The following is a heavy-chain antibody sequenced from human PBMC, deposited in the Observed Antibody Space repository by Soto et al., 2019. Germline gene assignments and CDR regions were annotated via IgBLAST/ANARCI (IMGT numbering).Heavy chain of an antibody. CDR3: ARGLLLYYDSSGRPHYYYYGMDV. Sequence: QVQLQQWGAGLLKPSETLSLTCAVYGGSFSGYYWSWIRQPPGKGLEWIGEIHHSGSTNYNPSLKSRVTISVDTSKNQFSLKLSSVTAADTAVYYCARGLLLYYDSSGRPHYYYYGMDVWGQGTTVTVSS. V-gene: IGHV4-34*01. CDR2: IHHSGST. CDR1: GGSFSGYY. J-gene: IGHJ6*02. D-gene: IGHD3-22*01.